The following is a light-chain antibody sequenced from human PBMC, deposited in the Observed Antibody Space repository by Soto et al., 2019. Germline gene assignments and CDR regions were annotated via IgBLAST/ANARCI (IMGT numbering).Light chain of an antibody. J-gene: IGKJ1*01. CDR1: QSIDTW. CDR2: KAS. CDR3: LQHKSYQWT. Sequence: DIQMTQSPSTLSASVGDRVTITCRASQSIDTWLAWHQQKPGQVPKLLISKASNLESGVPSRFSGSGSGTEFSLTIDTLEPEDFATYFCLQHKSYQWTFGQGTKVDIK. V-gene: IGKV1-5*03.